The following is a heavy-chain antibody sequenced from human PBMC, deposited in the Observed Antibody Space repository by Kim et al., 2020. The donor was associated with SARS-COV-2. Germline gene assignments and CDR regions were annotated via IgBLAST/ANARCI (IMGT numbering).Heavy chain of an antibody. CDR2: ISWNSGSI. CDR1: GFTFDDYA. V-gene: IGHV3-9*01. J-gene: IGHJ4*02. D-gene: IGHD6-13*01. CDR3: AKEGYSSSWTKYYFDY. Sequence: GGSLRLSCAASGFTFDDYAMHWVRQAPGKGLEWVSGISWNSGSIGYADSVKGRFTISRDNAKNSLYLQMNSLRAEDTALYYCAKEGYSSSWTKYYFDYWGQGTLVTVSS.